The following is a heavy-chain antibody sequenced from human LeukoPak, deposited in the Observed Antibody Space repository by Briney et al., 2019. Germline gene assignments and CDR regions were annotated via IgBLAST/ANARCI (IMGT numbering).Heavy chain of an antibody. J-gene: IGHJ6*02. V-gene: IGHV3-7*01. D-gene: IGHD6-19*01. CDR3: ARDLPYSSGWSRIMHLKYGMDV. CDR1: GFTFSSYW. Sequence: GRSLRLSCAASGFTFSSYWMSWVRQAPGKGLEWVANIKQDGSEKYYVDSVKGRFTISRDNAKNSLYLQMNSLRAEDTAVYYCARDLPYSSGWSRIMHLKYGMDVWGQGTTVTVSS. CDR2: IKQDGSEK.